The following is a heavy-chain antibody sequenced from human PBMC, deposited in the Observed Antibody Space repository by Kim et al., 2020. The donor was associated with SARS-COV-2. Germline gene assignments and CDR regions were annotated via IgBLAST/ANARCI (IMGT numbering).Heavy chain of an antibody. CDR1: GYTFTSYY. D-gene: IGHD4-17*01. J-gene: IGHJ1*01. CDR2: INPSGGST. CDR3: VRSRPYGDYSAEYFQH. V-gene: IGHV1-46*01. Sequence: ASVKVSCKASGYTFTSYYMHWVRQAPGQGLEWMGIINPSGGSTSYAQKFQGRVTLTRDTSTSTVYMELSSLRSEDTAGYYCVRSRPYGDYSAEYFQHWGQGTLFTVSS.